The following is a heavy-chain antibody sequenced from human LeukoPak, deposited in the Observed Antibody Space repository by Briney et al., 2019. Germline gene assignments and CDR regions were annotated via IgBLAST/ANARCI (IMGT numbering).Heavy chain of an antibody. D-gene: IGHD2-15*01. Sequence: GASVKVSCKASGYTFTCYGISWVRQAPGQGLEWMGWISAYNGNTNYAQKLQGRVTMTTDTSTSTAYMELRSLRSDDTAVYYCARDTRMLGYCSGGSCYFRYWGQGTLVTVSS. J-gene: IGHJ4*02. CDR1: GYTFTCYG. CDR2: ISAYNGNT. CDR3: ARDTRMLGYCSGGSCYFRY. V-gene: IGHV1-18*01.